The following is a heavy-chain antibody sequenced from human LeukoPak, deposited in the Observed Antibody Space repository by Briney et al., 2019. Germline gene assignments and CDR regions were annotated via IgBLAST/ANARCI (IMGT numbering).Heavy chain of an antibody. V-gene: IGHV4-59*11. D-gene: IGHD1-7*01. CDR3: ARGELRGFGY. CDR2: IYYSGST. CDR1: GGSISSHY. J-gene: IGHJ4*02. Sequence: SETLSLTCTVSGGSISSHYWSWVRQPPGKGLEWIGYIYYSGSTNYNPSLKSRVTISVDTSKNQFSLKLSSVTAADTAVYYCARGELRGFGYWGQGTLVTVSS.